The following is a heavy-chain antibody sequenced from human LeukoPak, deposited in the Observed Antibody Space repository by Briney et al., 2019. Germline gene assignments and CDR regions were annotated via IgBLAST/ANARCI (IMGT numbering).Heavy chain of an antibody. J-gene: IGHJ4*02. Sequence: GGSLRLSCAASGFTFDDYAMSWVRQAPGKGLEWVSAISGSGGSTYYADSVKGRFTISRDNSKNTLYLQMNSLRAEDAAVYYCANGDSSGYPYYFDYWGQGTLVTVSS. V-gene: IGHV3-23*01. CDR2: ISGSGGST. CDR1: GFTFDDYA. CDR3: ANGDSSGYPYYFDY. D-gene: IGHD3-22*01.